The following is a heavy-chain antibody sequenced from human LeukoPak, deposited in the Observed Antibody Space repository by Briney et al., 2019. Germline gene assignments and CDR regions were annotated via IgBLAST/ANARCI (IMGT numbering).Heavy chain of an antibody. CDR3: ARRGAADFDY. CDR1: GRPLSRYY. D-gene: IGHD6-13*01. V-gene: IGHV4-59*13. CDR2: NYYSGSH. J-gene: IGHJ4*02. Sequence: PSETLSLTCTVSGRPLSRYYWSWLRQPPGKGLKWFGYNYYSGSHNYNPSLKSRVTISIDTSKNQFSLKLSTVTAADTAVYYCARRGAADFDYWGQGTLVTVSS.